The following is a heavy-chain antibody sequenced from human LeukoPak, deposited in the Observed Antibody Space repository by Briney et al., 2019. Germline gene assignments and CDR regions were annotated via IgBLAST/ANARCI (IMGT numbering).Heavy chain of an antibody. CDR1: GGSLSSGDYY. J-gene: IGHJ4*02. CDR3: ARALLWFGELSVTFDY. V-gene: IGHV4-30-4*01. CDR2: IYYSGST. D-gene: IGHD3-10*01. Sequence: SQTLSLTCTVSGGSLSSGDYYCGWVRQPPGTGLEWLGYIYYSGSTYYNPSLKSRVTISVDTSKNQFSLKLSSVTAADTAVYYCARALLWFGELSVTFDYWGQGTLVTVSS.